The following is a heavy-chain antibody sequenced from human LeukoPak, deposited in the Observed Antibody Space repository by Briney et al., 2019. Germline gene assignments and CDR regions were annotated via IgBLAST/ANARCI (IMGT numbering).Heavy chain of an antibody. CDR3: ARDHYVWGSYRKTLYYFDY. Sequence: PSETLSLTCTVSGGSISSSSYYWGWIRQPPGKGLEWIGSIYYSGSTYYNPSLKSRVTISVDTSKNQFSLKLSSVTAADTAVYYCARDHYVWGSYRKTLYYFDYWGQGTLVTVSS. CDR2: IYYSGST. V-gene: IGHV4-39*07. D-gene: IGHD3-16*02. CDR1: GGSISSSSYY. J-gene: IGHJ4*02.